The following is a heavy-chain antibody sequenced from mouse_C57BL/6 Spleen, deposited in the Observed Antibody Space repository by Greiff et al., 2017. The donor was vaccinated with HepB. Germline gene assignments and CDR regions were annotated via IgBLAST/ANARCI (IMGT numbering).Heavy chain of an antibody. CDR2: IYPRDGST. J-gene: IGHJ4*01. V-gene: IGHV1-78*01. CDR3: ARSLIYYDYGSAMDY. Sequence: VQLQQSDAELVKPGASVKISCKVSGYTFTDHTIHWMKQRPEQGLEWIGYIYPRDGSTKYNEKFKGKATLTADKSSSTAYMQINSLTSEDAAVYFCARSLIYYDYGSAMDYWGQGTSVTVSS. D-gene: IGHD2-4*01. CDR1: GYTFTDHT.